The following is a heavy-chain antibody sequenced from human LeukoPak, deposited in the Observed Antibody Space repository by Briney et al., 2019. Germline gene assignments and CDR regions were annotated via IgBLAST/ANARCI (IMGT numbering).Heavy chain of an antibody. CDR3: ARSERVKGTFDY. D-gene: IGHD1-1*01. CDR2: IIPIFGTS. V-gene: IGHV1-69*06. J-gene: IGHJ4*02. Sequence: SVKVSCKASGGTFNNYVINWMRQAPGQGLKWMGEIIPIFGTSNYAQKFQGRVTITADKSTSTAYMELSSLKSEDTAVYYCARSERVKGTFDYWGQGTLVTVSS. CDR1: GGTFNNYV.